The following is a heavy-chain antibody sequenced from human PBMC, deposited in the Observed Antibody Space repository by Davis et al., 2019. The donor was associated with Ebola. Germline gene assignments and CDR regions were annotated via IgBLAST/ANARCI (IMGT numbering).Heavy chain of an antibody. Sequence: PGGSLRLSCAASGFTFNKYWMHWVRLVPGKGLVWVSRITNDGSSTFYADSVKGRFTISRDNAKNSLYLQMNNLRAEDTATYYCARKTVGTVYFDNWGQGTLVTVSS. J-gene: IGHJ4*02. CDR3: ARKTVGTVYFDN. CDR2: ITNDGSST. CDR1: GFTFNKYW. V-gene: IGHV3-74*01. D-gene: IGHD6-13*01.